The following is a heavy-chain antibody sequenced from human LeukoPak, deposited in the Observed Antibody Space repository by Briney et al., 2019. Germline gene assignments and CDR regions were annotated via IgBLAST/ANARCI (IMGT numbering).Heavy chain of an antibody. CDR2: MNPNSGNT. CDR3: ARVMGTKRGYSGYDS. V-gene: IGHV1-8*01. Sequence: GASVKVSCKASGYTFTSYDINWVRQATGQGLEWMGWMNPNSGNTGYAQKFQGRVTMTRDMSTSTVYMELSSLRSDDTAVYYCARVMGTKRGYSGYDSWGQGTLVTVSS. D-gene: IGHD5-12*01. J-gene: IGHJ5*02. CDR1: GYTFTSYD.